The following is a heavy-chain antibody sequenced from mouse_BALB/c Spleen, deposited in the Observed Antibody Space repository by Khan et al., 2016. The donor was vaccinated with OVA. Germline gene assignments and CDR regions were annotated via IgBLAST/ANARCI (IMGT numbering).Heavy chain of an antibody. V-gene: IGHV5-9-1*01. CDR3: ARQYYGSNYQLYYFDY. CDR1: GFTFSSYA. J-gene: IGHJ2*01. CDR2: ISSGGSYT. D-gene: IGHD1-1*01. Sequence: EVMLVESGGGLVKPGGSLKLSCAASGFTFSSYAMSWVRQTPEKRLEWVATISSGGSYTYYPDSVKGRFTISRDNAKNTLYLQMSSLMSEDTAMYYCARQYYGSNYQLYYFDYWGQGTTLTVSS.